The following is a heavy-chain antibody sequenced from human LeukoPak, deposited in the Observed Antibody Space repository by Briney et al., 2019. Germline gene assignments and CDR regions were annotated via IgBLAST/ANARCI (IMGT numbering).Heavy chain of an antibody. V-gene: IGHV3-23*01. Sequence: GGSLRLSCAASGLSFSTHAMNWVRQAPGKGLEWVSSISGSGGSTYYADSVKGRFTISRDNSKNTLYLQMNSLRAEDTAVYFCAKDYDSSGYYYDYWGQGTLVTVSS. CDR2: ISGSGGST. J-gene: IGHJ4*02. CDR3: AKDYDSSGYYYDY. CDR1: GLSFSTHA. D-gene: IGHD3-22*01.